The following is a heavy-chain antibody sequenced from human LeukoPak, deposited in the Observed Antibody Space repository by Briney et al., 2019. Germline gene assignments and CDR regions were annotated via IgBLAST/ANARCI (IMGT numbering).Heavy chain of an antibody. CDR1: GFSFSTYA. CDR2: ISGSGGAT. J-gene: IGHJ5*02. D-gene: IGHD5-18*01. V-gene: IGHV3-23*01. CDR3: AKAGHTAMADNWFDP. Sequence: GGSLRLSCAASGFSFSTYAMTWVRQAPGRGLEWVSSISGSGGATYYADSVKGRFTISRDNSKNTLYLQMNSLRAEDTAVYYCAKAGHTAMADNWFDPWGQGTLVTVSS.